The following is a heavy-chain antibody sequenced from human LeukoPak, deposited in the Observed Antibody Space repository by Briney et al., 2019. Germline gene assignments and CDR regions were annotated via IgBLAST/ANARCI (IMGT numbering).Heavy chain of an antibody. CDR1: GYTFTSYD. D-gene: IGHD1-14*01. V-gene: IGHV1-8*01. Sequence: ASVKVSCKASGYTFTSYDINWVRQATGQGLEWMGRMNPNSGNTGYAQKFQGRVTMTRNTSISTAYMELSSLRSEDTAVYYCARAPHHTKAFDYWGQGTLVTVSS. J-gene: IGHJ4*02. CDR2: MNPNSGNT. CDR3: ARAPHHTKAFDY.